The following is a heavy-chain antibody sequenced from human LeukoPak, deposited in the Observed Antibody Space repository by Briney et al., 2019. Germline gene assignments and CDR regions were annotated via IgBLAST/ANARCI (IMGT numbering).Heavy chain of an antibody. D-gene: IGHD6-13*01. J-gene: IGHJ4*02. V-gene: IGHV1-2*02. CDR1: GYTFTGYY. Sequence: ASVKVSCKASGYTFTGYYMHWVRQAPGQGLELMGWINPNSGGTNYAQKFQGRVTMTRDTSISTAYVELSRLRSDDTAVYYCARGVSSSWYYFDYWGQGTLVTVSS. CDR2: INPNSGGT. CDR3: ARGVSSSWYYFDY.